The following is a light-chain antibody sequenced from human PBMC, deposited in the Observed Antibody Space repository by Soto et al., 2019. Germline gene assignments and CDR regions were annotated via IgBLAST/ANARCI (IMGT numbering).Light chain of an antibody. CDR2: GAS. J-gene: IGKJ1*01. Sequence: ETVLTQSPGTQSLSPGERATLFCRASQSVTSNYLAWYQQKPGQAPRLLIYGASSRATGIPDRFSGSGSGTDFTLTISRLEPEDFAVYYCQQHGTSPPSWTFGQGTKVEIK. V-gene: IGKV3-20*01. CDR3: QQHGTSPPSWT. CDR1: QSVTSNY.